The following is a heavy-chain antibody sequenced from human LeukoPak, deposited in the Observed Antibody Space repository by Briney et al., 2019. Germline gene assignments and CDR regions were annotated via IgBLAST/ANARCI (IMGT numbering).Heavy chain of an antibody. CDR3: ARVRGYSYGELDY. V-gene: IGHV4-61*05. D-gene: IGHD5-18*01. CDR1: GGSISSSSYY. J-gene: IGHJ4*02. Sequence: SETLSLTCTVSGGSISSSSYYWGWIRQPPGKGLEWIGYIFYSGSTNYNPSLKSRVTISLDTSKNQFSLKLSSVTAADTAVYYCARVRGYSYGELDYWGQGTLVTVSS. CDR2: IFYSGST.